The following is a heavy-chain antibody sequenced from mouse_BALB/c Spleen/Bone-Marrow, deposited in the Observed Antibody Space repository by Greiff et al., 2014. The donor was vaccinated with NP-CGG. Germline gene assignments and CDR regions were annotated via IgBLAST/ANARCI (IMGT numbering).Heavy chain of an antibody. V-gene: IGHV5-12*02. D-gene: IGHD2-14*01. J-gene: IGHJ3*01. CDR2: ISNGGGST. CDR1: GFTFSDYC. Sequence: EVMLVESGGGLVQPGGSLKLSCATSGFTFSDYCMYWVRQTPEKRLEWVAYISNGGGSTYYPDTVKGRFTISRDNAKNTLYLQMSRLKSEDTAMYYCARGLYYRPFAYWGQGTLVTVSA. CDR3: ARGLYYRPFAY.